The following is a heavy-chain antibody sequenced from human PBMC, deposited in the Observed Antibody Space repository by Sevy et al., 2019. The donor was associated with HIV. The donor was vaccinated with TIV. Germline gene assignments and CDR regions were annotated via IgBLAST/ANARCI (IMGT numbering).Heavy chain of an antibody. J-gene: IGHJ3*02. CDR2: ISYDGSNK. CDR3: ARRFGGYSDAFDI. V-gene: IGHV3-30-3*01. D-gene: IGHD3-10*01. Sequence: GGSLRLSCAASGFTFSSYAMHWVRQAPGKGLEWVAVISYDGSNKYYADSVKGRFTISRDNSKNTLYLQMNSLRAEDTAVYCCARRFGGYSDAFDIWGQGTMVTVSS. CDR1: GFTFSSYA.